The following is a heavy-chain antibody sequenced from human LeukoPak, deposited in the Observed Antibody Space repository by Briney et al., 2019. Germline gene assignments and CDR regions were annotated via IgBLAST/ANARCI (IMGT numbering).Heavy chain of an antibody. J-gene: IGHJ4*02. CDR3: ARRGYSGYEYFDY. Sequence: SGESLKISRKGSGYSFTSYWIGWVRQMPGKGLGWTGIIYPGDSDTRYSPSFQGQVTISADKSISTAYLQWSSLKASDTAMYYCARRGYSGYEYFDYWGQGTLVTVSS. V-gene: IGHV5-51*01. D-gene: IGHD5-12*01. CDR1: GYSFTSYW. CDR2: IYPGDSDT.